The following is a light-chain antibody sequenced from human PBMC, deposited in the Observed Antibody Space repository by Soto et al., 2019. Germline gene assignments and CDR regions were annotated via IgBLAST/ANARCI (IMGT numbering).Light chain of an antibody. J-gene: IGLJ3*02. CDR3: SSYTRSSALEV. CDR1: SSDGGGYKY. Sequence: QSALTQPASVSGSPGQSITISCTGTSSDGGGYKYVSWYQQHPGKAPKLMIYEVSHRPSGVSNRFSGSKSGNTASLTISGLQAEDEADYYCSSYTRSSALEVFGGGTKLTVL. CDR2: EVS. V-gene: IGLV2-14*01.